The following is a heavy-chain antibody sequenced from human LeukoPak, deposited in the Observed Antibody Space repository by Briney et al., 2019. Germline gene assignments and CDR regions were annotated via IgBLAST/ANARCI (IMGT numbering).Heavy chain of an antibody. CDR1: GGTFSGYA. V-gene: IGHV1-69*13. J-gene: IGHJ4*02. Sequence: SVKVSCKASGGTFSGYAISWVRQAPGQGLEWMGGIIPIFGTANYAQKFQGRVTITADESTSTAYMELSSLRSEDTAVYYCARNDYGDYVGEYYFDYWGQGTLVTVSS. CDR3: ARNDYGDYVGEYYFDY. D-gene: IGHD4-17*01. CDR2: IIPIFGTA.